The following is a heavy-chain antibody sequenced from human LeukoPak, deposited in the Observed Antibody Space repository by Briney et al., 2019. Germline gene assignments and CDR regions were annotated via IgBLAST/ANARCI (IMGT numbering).Heavy chain of an antibody. Sequence: GGSLRLSCAASGFTFSSYSRNRVRQAPGKGLEWVSSISSSSSYIYYADSVKGRFTISRDNAKNSLYLQMNSLRAEDTAVYYCARAVFNGGTDVRGEPSTVTVSS. V-gene: IGHV3-21*01. CDR2: ISSSSSYI. CDR3: ARAVFNGGTDV. D-gene: IGHD2-8*01. CDR1: GFTFSSYS. J-gene: IGHJ6*04.